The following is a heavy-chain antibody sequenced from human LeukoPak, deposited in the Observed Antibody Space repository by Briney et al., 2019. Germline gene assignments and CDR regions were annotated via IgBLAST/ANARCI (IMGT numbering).Heavy chain of an antibody. CDR3: ARDRPTGRSRGVVVQ. D-gene: IGHD2-15*01. CDR2: ISSGGTYI. J-gene: IGHJ4*02. Sequence: GGSLRLSCAASGFTFDTYAMTWVRQAPGQGLEWNSSISSGGTYIYYAESVRGRSTMSRDNTKNFLYLQLSTLRVEDTAVYYCARDRPTGRSRGVVVQWGRGTLVTVSS. V-gene: IGHV3-21*01. CDR1: GFTFDTYA.